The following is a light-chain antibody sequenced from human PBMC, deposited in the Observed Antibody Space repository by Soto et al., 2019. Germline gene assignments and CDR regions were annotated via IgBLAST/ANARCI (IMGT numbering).Light chain of an antibody. CDR2: GAS. V-gene: IGKV3-20*01. Sequence: EIVLTQSPGTLSLSPGERATLSCRASQSVSSSYLAWYQQKPGQAPRLLIYGASSRATGIPDRFSGSGSGKDFTLTISRREPEDFAGYYCQQYGSPPRTFGQGTKVEI. J-gene: IGKJ1*01. CDR3: QQYGSPPRT. CDR1: QSVSSSY.